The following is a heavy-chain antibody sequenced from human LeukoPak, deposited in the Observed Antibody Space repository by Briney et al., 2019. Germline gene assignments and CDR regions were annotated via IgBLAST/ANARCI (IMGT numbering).Heavy chain of an antibody. D-gene: IGHD6-13*01. CDR3: ARTYRSSWGLDY. J-gene: IGHJ4*02. CDR1: GYTFTGYD. CDR2: INPNSGGT. Sequence: ASVKVSCRASGYTFTGYDMHWVRQAPGQGLEWIGRINPNSGGTNYAQKFQGRVTMTRDTSISTAYMELSRLRSDDTAVYYCARTYRSSWGLDYWGQGTLVTVSS. V-gene: IGHV1-2*06.